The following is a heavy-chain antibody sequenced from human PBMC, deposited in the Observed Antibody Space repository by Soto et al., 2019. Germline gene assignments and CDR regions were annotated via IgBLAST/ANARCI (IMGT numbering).Heavy chain of an antibody. J-gene: IGHJ4*02. Sequence: SETLEITCPVSCDSINNYYWSWIRQPPGKRLEWIGYIYYTGNTTYNPSLESRVTMSVDTSKNHFSLKLSSVNAADTAVYYCAKYRRTETDGFTLDDWGRGTLVT. CDR2: IYYTGNT. D-gene: IGHD4-4*01. CDR1: CDSINNYY. V-gene: IGHV4-59*01. CDR3: AKYRRTETDGFTLDD.